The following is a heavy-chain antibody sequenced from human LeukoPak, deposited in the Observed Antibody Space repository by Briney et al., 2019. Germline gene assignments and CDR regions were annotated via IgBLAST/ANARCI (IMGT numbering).Heavy chain of an antibody. D-gene: IGHD1-1*01. CDR3: XXXXXXXYNWGHFFDY. V-gene: IGHV3-9*03. CDR1: GFTFDDYA. Sequence: XXXXXCXASGFTFDDYAMHWVRQAPGKGLEWVSGISWNSGSIVYADSVKGRFTISRDNAKNSLYLQMNSLRAEDMGLYYXXXXXXXXYNWGHFFDYWGQGTLVTVSS. CDR2: ISWNSGSI. J-gene: IGHJ4*02.